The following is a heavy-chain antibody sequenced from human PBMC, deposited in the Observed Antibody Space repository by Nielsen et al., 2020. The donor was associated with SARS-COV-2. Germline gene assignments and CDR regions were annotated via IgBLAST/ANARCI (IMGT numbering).Heavy chain of an antibody. CDR1: GYTFTGYY. CDR3: ARDAISAHYGMDV. J-gene: IGHJ6*02. CDR2: INPNSGGT. Sequence: ASVKVSCKASGYTFTGYYTHWVRQAPGQGLEWMGWINPNSGGTNYAQKFQGRVTMTRDTSISTAYMELSRLRSDDTAVYYCARDAISAHYGMDVWGQGTTVTVSS. D-gene: IGHD2-21*01. V-gene: IGHV1-2*02.